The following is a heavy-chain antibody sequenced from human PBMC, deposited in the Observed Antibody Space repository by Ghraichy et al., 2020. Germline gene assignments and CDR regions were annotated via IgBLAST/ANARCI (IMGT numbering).Heavy chain of an antibody. CDR3: ARAVHYFDY. CDR2: IYTSGST. CDR1: GGSISSGSYY. J-gene: IGHJ4*02. Sequence: SETLSLTCTVSGGSISSGSYYWSWIRQPAGKGLEWIGRIYTSGSTNYNPSLKSRVTISVDTSKNQFSLKLSSVTAADTAVYYCARAVHYFDYWGQGTLVTVSS. V-gene: IGHV4-61*02.